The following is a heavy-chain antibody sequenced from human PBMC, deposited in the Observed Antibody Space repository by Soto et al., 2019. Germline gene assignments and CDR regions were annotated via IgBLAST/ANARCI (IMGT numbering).Heavy chain of an antibody. CDR3: ARGYGRNFAY. CDR1: GGSISSSSYY. Sequence: PSETLSLTCTVSGGSISSSSYYWGWIRQPPGKGLEWSGEINHSGSTNYNPSLKSRVTISADTSKNQFSLKLSSVTAADTAVYYCARGYGRNFAYWGQGTLVTVSS. V-gene: IGHV4-39*07. D-gene: IGHD5-18*01. J-gene: IGHJ4*02. CDR2: INHSGST.